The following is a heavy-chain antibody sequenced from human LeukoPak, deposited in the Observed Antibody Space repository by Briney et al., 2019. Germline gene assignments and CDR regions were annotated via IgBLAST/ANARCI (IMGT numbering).Heavy chain of an antibody. V-gene: IGHV3-7*02. CDR3: AGKWPLDY. CDR2: IKPDGSDK. CDR1: GFTFSSYW. J-gene: IGHJ4*02. Sequence: PGGSLRLSCVASGFTFSSYWMTWVRQAPGKGLERVANIKPDGSDKDYVDSVKGRFTISRDNAKNTLYLEMNSLKAEDTAVYYCAGKWPLDYWGQGTLVTVSS. D-gene: IGHD5-12*01.